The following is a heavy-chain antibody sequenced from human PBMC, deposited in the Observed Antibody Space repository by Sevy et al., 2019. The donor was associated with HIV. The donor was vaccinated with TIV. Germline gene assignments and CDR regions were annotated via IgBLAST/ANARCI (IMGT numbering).Heavy chain of an antibody. J-gene: IGHJ4*02. Sequence: GGSLRLSCIASGFIFSNYEMNWVRQAPGKGLEWVSYITSSGSTKHYADSVKGRFTISRDNGKNLIYLQMNSLRAEDTAVYYCARATYYYDTSGPYFFDFWGQGTLVTVSS. CDR3: ARATYYYDTSGPYFFDF. CDR2: ITSSGSTK. D-gene: IGHD3-22*01. CDR1: GFIFSNYE. V-gene: IGHV3-48*03.